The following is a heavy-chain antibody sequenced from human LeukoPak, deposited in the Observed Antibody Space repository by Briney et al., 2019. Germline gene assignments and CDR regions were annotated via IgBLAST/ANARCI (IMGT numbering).Heavy chain of an antibody. CDR3: ASDKTAQLDNYYYYMDV. CDR2: ISGGSIYI. Sequence: PGGSLRLPCAASGFTFSNYSINWVRQAPGKGLEWVSSISGGSIYIYYADSVKGRFTISRDNGKNSLYLQMNSLRAEDTAVYYCASDKTAQLDNYYYYMDVWGKGTTVTISS. V-gene: IGHV3-21*01. CDR1: GFTFSNYS. J-gene: IGHJ6*03. D-gene: IGHD6-13*01.